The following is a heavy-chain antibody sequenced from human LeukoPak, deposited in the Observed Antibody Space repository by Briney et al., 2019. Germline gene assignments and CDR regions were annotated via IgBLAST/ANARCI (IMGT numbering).Heavy chain of an antibody. V-gene: IGHV4-59*01. D-gene: IGHD3-22*01. CDR1: GGSTSSYC. CDR2: IYYSGST. CDR3: ARGHYYFDSSD. Sequence: PSETLSLTCTVSGGSTSSYCWSWIRQPPGKGLEWIGYIYYSGSTNYNPSLKSRVTISVDTSKNQFSLKLSSVTAADTGVYYCARGHYYFDSSDWGQGTLVTVSS. J-gene: IGHJ4*02.